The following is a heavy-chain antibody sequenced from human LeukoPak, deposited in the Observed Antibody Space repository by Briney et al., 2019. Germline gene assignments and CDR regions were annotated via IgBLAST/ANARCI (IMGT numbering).Heavy chain of an antibody. CDR1: GYSFTSYW. J-gene: IGHJ4*02. Sequence: GESLKISCKGSGYSFTSYWIGWVRQMPGKGLEWMGIIYPGDSDTRYIPSFQGQVTISADKSISTAYLQWSSLKASDTAMYYCARQGYCSGGSCYGYYFDYWGQGTLVTVSS. CDR3: ARQGYCSGGSCYGYYFDY. V-gene: IGHV5-51*01. D-gene: IGHD2-15*01. CDR2: IYPGDSDT.